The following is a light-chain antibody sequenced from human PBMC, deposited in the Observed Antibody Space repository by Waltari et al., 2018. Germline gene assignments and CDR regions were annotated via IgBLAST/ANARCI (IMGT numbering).Light chain of an antibody. CDR1: QGISNY. V-gene: IGKV1-17*01. CDR3: LQHNSYPLT. CDR2: AAT. J-gene: IGKJ4*01. Sequence: DLQMTQSPSSMSSSVGDTVNITCRDSQGISNYLNWFQQKPGKAPKLRIYAATTLQSGVPLRFSGSGSGTEFTLTISSLQPEDFAAYYCLQHNSYPLTFGGGTKVEIK.